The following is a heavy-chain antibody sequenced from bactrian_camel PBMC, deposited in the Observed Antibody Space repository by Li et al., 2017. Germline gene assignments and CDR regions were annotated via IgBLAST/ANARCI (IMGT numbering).Heavy chain of an antibody. CDR3: AKDSPRGQWTLIATILDEYNY. CDR1: GFTFSSYW. V-gene: IGHV3S1*01. J-gene: IGHJ4*01. Sequence: HVQLVESGGGLVQPGGSLRLSCAASGFTFSSYWMYWVRQAPGKGLEWVSAINSGGGSTYYADSVKGRFTISRDIAKNTLYLQLNSLKTENTAMYYCAKDSPRGQWTLIATILDEYNYWGQGTQVTVS. D-gene: IGHD4*01. CDR2: INSGGGST.